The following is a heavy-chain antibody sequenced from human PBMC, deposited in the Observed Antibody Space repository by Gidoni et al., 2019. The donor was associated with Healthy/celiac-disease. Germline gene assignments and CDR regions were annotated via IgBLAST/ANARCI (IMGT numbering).Heavy chain of an antibody. CDR1: GFTFSCDA. D-gene: IGHD3-9*01. V-gene: IGHV3-23*01. CDR2: ISGSGGST. J-gene: IGHJ4*02. CDR3: AVPLTRYYFDY. Sequence: EVQLLESGGGLVQPGGSLRLYCAASGFTFSCDAMSWVRQAPGKGLEWVSAISGSGGSTYYADSVKGRFTISRDNSKNTLYLQMNSLRAEDTAVYYCAVPLTRYYFDYWGQGTLVTVSS.